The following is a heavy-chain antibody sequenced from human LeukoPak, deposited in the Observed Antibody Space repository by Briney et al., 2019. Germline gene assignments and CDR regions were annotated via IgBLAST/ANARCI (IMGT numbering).Heavy chain of an antibody. V-gene: IGHV3-21*01. CDR3: ARDGRSSSGNLNFDY. D-gene: IGHD6-13*01. J-gene: IGHJ4*02. CDR2: ISSSSSYI. Sequence: GGSLRLSCAASGFTFSSYSMNWVRQAPGKGLEWVSSISSSSSYIYYADSVKGRFTISRDNAKNSPYLQMNSLRAEDTAVYYCARDGRSSSGNLNFDYWGQGTLVTVSS. CDR1: GFTFSSYS.